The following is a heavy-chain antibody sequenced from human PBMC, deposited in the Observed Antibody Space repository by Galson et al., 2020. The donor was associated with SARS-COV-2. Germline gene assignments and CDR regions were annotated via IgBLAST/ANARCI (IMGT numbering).Heavy chain of an antibody. D-gene: IGHD2-2*01. J-gene: IGHJ3*02. CDR1: GGSISSGSYY. CDR3: ARVIRSPAAIDAFDI. CDR2: IYTSGST. V-gene: IGHV4-61*02. Sequence: SETLSLTCTVSGGSISSGSYYWSWIRQPAGKGLEWIGRIYTSGSTNYNPSLKSRVTISVDTSKNQFSLKLSSVTAADTAVYYCARVIRSPAAIDAFDIWGQGTMVTVSS.